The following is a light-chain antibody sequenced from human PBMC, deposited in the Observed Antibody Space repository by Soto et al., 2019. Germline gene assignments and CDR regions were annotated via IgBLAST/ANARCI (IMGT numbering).Light chain of an antibody. Sequence: DIVMTQSPDSLAVSLGERATINCKSSQSVLYSSNNKNYLAWYQQKPGQPPKLLIYWASTRESGVPDRFSGSGSGTDFTLTISSLQAEDVAVYYCQQYYSTPPVTFCQGTKVEIK. CDR2: WAS. CDR3: QQYYSTPPVT. J-gene: IGKJ1*01. V-gene: IGKV4-1*01. CDR1: QSVLYSSNNKNY.